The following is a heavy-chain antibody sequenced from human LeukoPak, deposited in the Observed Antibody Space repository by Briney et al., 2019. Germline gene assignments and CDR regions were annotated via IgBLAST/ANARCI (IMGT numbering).Heavy chain of an antibody. CDR1: GFTFSSYA. V-gene: IGHV3-23*01. CDR2: ISSSGANT. Sequence: GESLRLACAASGFTFSSYAMSWVRQAPGKGLQWVSAISSSGANTYYPDSVKGRFTISRDNSKNTLYLQMDSLRDEDRAVYYCANGGNSLGYFDYWGLGILVTVSS. CDR3: ANGGNSLGYFDY. D-gene: IGHD4-23*01. J-gene: IGHJ4*02.